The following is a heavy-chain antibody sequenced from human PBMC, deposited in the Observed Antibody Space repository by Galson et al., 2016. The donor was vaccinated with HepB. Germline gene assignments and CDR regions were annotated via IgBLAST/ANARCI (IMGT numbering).Heavy chain of an antibody. CDR1: GFKFDDFA. D-gene: IGHD3/OR15-3a*01. V-gene: IGHV3-9*01. CDR3: AKEIRGYDFWSGYND. Sequence: SLRLSCAASGFKFDDFAMHWVRQGPGKGLEWVSGISWNSGTIDYADSVKGRFTISRDNAKKSLYLQMDSLRPEDTAVYFCAKEIRGYDFWSGYNDWDQGTTVKVS. J-gene: IGHJ6*02. CDR2: ISWNSGTI.